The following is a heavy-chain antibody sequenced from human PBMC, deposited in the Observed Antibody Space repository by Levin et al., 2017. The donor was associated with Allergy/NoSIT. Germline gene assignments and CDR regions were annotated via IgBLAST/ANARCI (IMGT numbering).Heavy chain of an antibody. V-gene: IGHV3-33*01. Sequence: PGGSLRLSCAASGFTFSSYGMHWVRQAPGKGLDWVALIWYDGSNKYYADSVKGRFTISRDNSDTLYLQMNSLRAEDTAVYYCARDRLGTGTYFDYWGQGTRVTVSS. CDR2: IWYDGSNK. CDR3: ARDRLGTGTYFDY. D-gene: IGHD7-27*01. J-gene: IGHJ4*02. CDR1: GFTFSSYG.